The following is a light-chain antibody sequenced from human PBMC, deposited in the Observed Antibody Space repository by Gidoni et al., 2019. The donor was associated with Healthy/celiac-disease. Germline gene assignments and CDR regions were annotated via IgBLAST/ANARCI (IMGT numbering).Light chain of an antibody. Sequence: QSPLTQPASVSGSPGQSIPISCTATSSDVGGYNYVSCYQQHPGKAPKLMIYDVSNRPSGVSKRFSGSKSGNTASLTISGLQAEDEADYYGNSYTSSSTPVFGGGTKLTVL. J-gene: IGLJ3*02. CDR1: SSDVGGYNY. V-gene: IGLV2-14*03. CDR2: DVS. CDR3: NSYTSSSTPV.